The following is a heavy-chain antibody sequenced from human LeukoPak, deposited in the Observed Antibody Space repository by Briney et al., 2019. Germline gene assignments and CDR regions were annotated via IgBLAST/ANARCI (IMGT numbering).Heavy chain of an antibody. CDR2: ISYDGSNK. Sequence: PGGSLRLSCAASGFTFSSYAMHWVRQAPGKGLEWVAVISYDGSNKYYADSVKGRFTISRDNSKNTLYLQMNSLRAEDTAVYYCAREGYCSGGSCYFYYYYYMDVWGKGTTVTVSS. D-gene: IGHD2-15*01. CDR1: GFTFSSYA. CDR3: AREGYCSGGSCYFYYYYYMDV. J-gene: IGHJ6*03. V-gene: IGHV3-30*04.